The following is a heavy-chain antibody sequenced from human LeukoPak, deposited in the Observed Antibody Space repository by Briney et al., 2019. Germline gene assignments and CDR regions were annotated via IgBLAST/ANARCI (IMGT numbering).Heavy chain of an antibody. CDR3: ARARIAVASRGAFDI. Sequence: GGSLRLSCAASGFTFSSYSMNWVRQAPGKGLEWVSSISSSSSYIYYADSVKGRFTISRDNAKNSLYLQMNSLRAEDTAVYYCARARIAVASRGAFDIWGQGTMVTVSS. V-gene: IGHV3-21*01. J-gene: IGHJ3*02. D-gene: IGHD6-19*01. CDR1: GFTFSSYS. CDR2: ISSSSSYI.